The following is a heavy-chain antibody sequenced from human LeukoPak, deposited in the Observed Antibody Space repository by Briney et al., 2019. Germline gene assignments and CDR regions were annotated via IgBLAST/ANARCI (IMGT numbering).Heavy chain of an antibody. V-gene: IGHV1-46*01. J-gene: IGHJ6*02. Sequence: ASVKVSYKTSGYTFTNYYMHWVRQAPGQGLEWMGIINPGGGATSYAQKFQGRVTMTRDTSTSTVYMELSSLRSEDTAVYYCARDMGPPGDCSSSTCYAPYGMDVWGQGTTVTVSS. CDR1: GYTFTNYY. CDR3: ARDMGPPGDCSSSTCYAPYGMDV. D-gene: IGHD2-2*01. CDR2: INPGGGAT.